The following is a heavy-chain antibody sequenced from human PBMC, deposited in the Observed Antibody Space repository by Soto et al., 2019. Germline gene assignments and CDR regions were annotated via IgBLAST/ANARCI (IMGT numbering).Heavy chain of an antibody. CDR2: IYPGDSDT. J-gene: IGHJ6*02. CDR1: GYSFTSYW. V-gene: IGHV5-51*01. D-gene: IGHD1-26*01. Sequence: EVQLVQSGAEVKKPGESLKISCKGSGYSFTSYWVGWVRQMPGKGLEWMGIIYPGDSDTRYSPSFQGQVTISAGKSISTAYLQWSSLKASHTAMYYCARRSGSYPPSYYGMDVWGQGTTVTVCS. CDR3: ARRSGSYPPSYYGMDV.